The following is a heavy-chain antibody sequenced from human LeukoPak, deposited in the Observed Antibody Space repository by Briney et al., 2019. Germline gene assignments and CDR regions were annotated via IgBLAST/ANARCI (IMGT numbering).Heavy chain of an antibody. Sequence: ASVKVSCKASGYTFTGYYMHWVRQAPGQGLEWMGWINPNSGGTNYAQKFQGRVTMTRDTSISTAYMELSSLRSEDTAVYYCARDRGYCSSTSCFNFDYWGQGTLVTVSS. V-gene: IGHV1-2*02. CDR2: INPNSGGT. CDR3: ARDRGYCSSTSCFNFDY. D-gene: IGHD2-2*01. CDR1: GYTFTGYY. J-gene: IGHJ4*02.